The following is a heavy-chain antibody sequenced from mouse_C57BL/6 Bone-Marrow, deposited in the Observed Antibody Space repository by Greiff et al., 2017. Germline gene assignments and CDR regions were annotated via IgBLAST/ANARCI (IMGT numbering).Heavy chain of an antibody. CDR3: ARERWLLPAMDY. CDR1: GYTFTSYW. D-gene: IGHD2-3*01. CDR2: INPSSGYT. V-gene: IGHV1-7*01. Sequence: QVQLQQSGAELAKPGASVKLSCKASGYTFTSYWMHWVKQRPGQGLEWIGYINPSSGYTKYNQKFKDKATLTADKSSSTAYMQLSSLTSEDSAVYDCARERWLLPAMDYWGQGTSVTVSS. J-gene: IGHJ4*01.